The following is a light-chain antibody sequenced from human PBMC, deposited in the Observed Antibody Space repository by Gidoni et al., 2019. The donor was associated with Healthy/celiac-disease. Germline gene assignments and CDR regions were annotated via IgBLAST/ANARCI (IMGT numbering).Light chain of an antibody. Sequence: EIVWTQSPGTLSLSPGERATLSCRASQSVSSSYLAWSQQKPGQAPRLLIYGASSRATGIPDRFSGSGSGTDFTLTISRLEPEDFAVYYCQQYGSSLYTFGQGTKLEIK. CDR2: GAS. V-gene: IGKV3-20*01. CDR3: QQYGSSLYT. CDR1: QSVSSSY. J-gene: IGKJ2*01.